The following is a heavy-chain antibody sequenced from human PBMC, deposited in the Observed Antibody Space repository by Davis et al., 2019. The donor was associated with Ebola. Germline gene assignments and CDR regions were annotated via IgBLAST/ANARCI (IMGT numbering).Heavy chain of an antibody. J-gene: IGHJ5*02. CDR1: GVSISTHY. D-gene: IGHD2-2*01. CDR3: ARHCSSASCYVGAFDP. V-gene: IGHV4-59*08. Sequence: PSETLSLTCTISGVSISTHYWNWIRQPLGKGLEWIGEIDYRGKAKYNPSLKSRVTISVDTSKNQFSLKLTSVTAADTAVYYCARHCSSASCYVGAFDPWGQGTLVTVSS. CDR2: IDYRGKA.